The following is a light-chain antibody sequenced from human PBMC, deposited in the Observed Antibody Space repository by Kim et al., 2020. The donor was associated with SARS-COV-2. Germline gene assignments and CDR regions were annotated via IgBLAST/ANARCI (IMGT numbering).Light chain of an antibody. V-gene: IGKV3-20*01. Sequence: LSPGEMATLSCRASRSVSSSYLAWYQQKPGQAPRLLIYGASSRATGIPDRFSGSGSGTDFTLTISRLEPEDFAVYYCQQYGSSSYTFGQGTKLEI. J-gene: IGKJ2*01. CDR3: QQYGSSSYT. CDR2: GAS. CDR1: RSVSSSY.